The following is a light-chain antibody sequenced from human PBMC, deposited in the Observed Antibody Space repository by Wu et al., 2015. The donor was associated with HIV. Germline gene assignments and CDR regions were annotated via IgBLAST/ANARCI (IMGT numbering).Light chain of an antibody. CDR1: QSISSGY. CDR3: QQYGSSPRT. Sequence: EIVLTQSPATLSLSPGERATLSCGASQSISSGYLAWYQQKPGLAPRLLIYDASSRATGIPDRFSGSGSGTDFTLTISRLEPEDFAVYYCQQYGSSPRTFGGGTKVEIK. CDR2: DAS. V-gene: IGKV3D-20*01. J-gene: IGKJ4*01.